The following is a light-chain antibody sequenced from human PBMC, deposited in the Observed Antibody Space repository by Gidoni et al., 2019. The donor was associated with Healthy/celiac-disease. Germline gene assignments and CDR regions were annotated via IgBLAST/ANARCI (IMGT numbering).Light chain of an antibody. Sequence: VIWMTQSPSLLPASTGDRVTISCLMSQGISSYLAWYQQKPGKAPELLFYAASTLQSGVPSRFSGSGSGTDFTLTISCLQSEDFATYYCQQYYSFPWTFGQGTKVEIK. J-gene: IGKJ1*01. CDR2: AAS. CDR1: QGISSY. V-gene: IGKV1D-8*01. CDR3: QQYYSFPWT.